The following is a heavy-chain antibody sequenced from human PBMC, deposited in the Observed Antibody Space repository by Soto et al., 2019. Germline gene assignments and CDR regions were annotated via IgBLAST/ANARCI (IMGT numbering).Heavy chain of an antibody. CDR3: ARRPSSSYYYYYMDV. D-gene: IGHD6-6*01. J-gene: IGHJ6*03. Sequence: PSETLSLTCAVYGGSFSGYYWSWIRQPPGKGLEWIGYIYYSGSTNYNPSLKSRVTISVDTSKNQFSLKLSSVTAADTAVYYCARRPSSSYYYYYMDVWGKGTSVTVSS. CDR1: GGSFSGYY. CDR2: IYYSGST. V-gene: IGHV4-59*08.